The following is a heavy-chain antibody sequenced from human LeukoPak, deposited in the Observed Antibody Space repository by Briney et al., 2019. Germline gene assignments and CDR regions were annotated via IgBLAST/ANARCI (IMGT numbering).Heavy chain of an antibody. D-gene: IGHD3-10*01. V-gene: IGHV3-33*01. CDR3: ASLDGGSGNAVDI. Sequence: GGSLRLSCAASGFTFSSYGMHWVRQAPGKGLEWVAVIWYDGSNKYYADSVKGRFTISRDNSKNTLYLQMNSLRAEDTAVYYCASLDGGSGNAVDIWGQGTMVTDSS. CDR1: GFTFSSYG. CDR2: IWYDGSNK. J-gene: IGHJ3*02.